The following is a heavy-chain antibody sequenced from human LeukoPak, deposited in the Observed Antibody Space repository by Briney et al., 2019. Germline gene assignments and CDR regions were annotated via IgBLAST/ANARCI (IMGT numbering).Heavy chain of an antibody. D-gene: IGHD2-21*02. V-gene: IGHV3-66*01. CDR2: IKSDGKT. CDR3: ARDRTFCGVNCFSRGMDV. CDR1: GLTVSDNY. J-gene: IGHJ6*02. Sequence: GGSLRLSCAASGLTVSDNYMTWVRRAPGKGLEWVSLIKSDGKTFFADSVEGRFTISRENSKNILNLQMPRLRAADTAVYYCARDRTFCGVNCFSRGMDVWGQGTTVIVSS.